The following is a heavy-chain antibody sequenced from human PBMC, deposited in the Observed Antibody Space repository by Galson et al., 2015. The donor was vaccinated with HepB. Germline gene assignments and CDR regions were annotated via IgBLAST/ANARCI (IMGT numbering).Heavy chain of an antibody. D-gene: IGHD5-12*01. CDR1: GYTFTSYA. V-gene: IGHV7-4-1*01. J-gene: IGHJ5*02. Sequence: SVKVSCKASGYTFTSYAMNWVRQAPGQGLEWMGWINTNTGNPTYAQGFTGRFVFSLDTSVSTAYLQIGSLKAEDTAVYYCARTNGGYDWDNWFDPWGQGTLVTVSS. CDR3: ARTNGGYDWDNWFDP. CDR2: INTNTGNP.